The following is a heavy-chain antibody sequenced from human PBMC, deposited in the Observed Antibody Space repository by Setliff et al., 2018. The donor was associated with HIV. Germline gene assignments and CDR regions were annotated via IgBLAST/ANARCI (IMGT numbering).Heavy chain of an antibody. CDR3: AASSSWYSPEYFQH. V-gene: IGHV3-23*01. J-gene: IGHJ1*01. D-gene: IGHD6-13*01. CDR1: GFTFNNYA. CDR2: INDRGDYI. Sequence: GGSLRLSCAASGFTFNNYAMGWVRQAPGKGLEWVSAINDRGDYIYYADFARGRFTISRDSSKNTLYLQMNSLRAEDTAVYYCAASSSWYSPEYFQHWGQGTLVTVSS.